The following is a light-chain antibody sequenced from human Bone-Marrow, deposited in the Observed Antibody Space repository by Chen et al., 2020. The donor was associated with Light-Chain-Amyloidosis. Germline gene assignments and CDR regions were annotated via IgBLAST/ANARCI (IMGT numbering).Light chain of an antibody. CDR2: DDS. J-gene: IGLJ3*02. V-gene: IGLV3-21*02. Sequence: SYVLTQPSSVSVAPGQTATIACGGNNIGSTSVHWYQQTPGQAPLLVVYDDSDRPSGIPERLSCSNSGNTATLTISSVEAGDEADYSCQVWDRSSDRPVFGGGTKLTVL. CDR3: QVWDRSSDRPV. CDR1: NIGSTS.